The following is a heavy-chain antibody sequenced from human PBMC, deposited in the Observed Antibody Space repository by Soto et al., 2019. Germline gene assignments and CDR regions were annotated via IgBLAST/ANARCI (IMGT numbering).Heavy chain of an antibody. J-gene: IGHJ4*02. CDR1: GGSFSGYS. CDR2: INHSGST. D-gene: IGHD6-13*01. V-gene: IGHV4-34*01. Sequence: QVELQQWGAGLLKPSETLSLTCAVYGGSFSGYSWSWIRQPPGKGLEWIGEINHSGSTNYNPSLKARVTISVDTSKNQFSLKLSSVTAADTAVYYCARGRKVYSSTWFVDWGQGTLVTVSS. CDR3: ARGRKVYSSTWFVD.